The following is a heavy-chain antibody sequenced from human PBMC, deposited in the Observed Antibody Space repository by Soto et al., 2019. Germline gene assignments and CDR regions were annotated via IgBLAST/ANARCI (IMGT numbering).Heavy chain of an antibody. Sequence: SGGSLRLSCAASGFTLSSYWMSWVRQAPGKGLEWVANIKQDGSEKYYVDSVKGRFTISRDNAKNSLYLQMNSLRAEDTAVYYCASRGPPRFLLWLLYRSYYYGMDVWGQGTTVTGSS. V-gene: IGHV3-7*05. D-gene: IGHD3-3*01. CDR3: ASRGPPRFLLWLLYRSYYYGMDV. J-gene: IGHJ6*02. CDR2: IKQDGSEK. CDR1: GFTLSSYW.